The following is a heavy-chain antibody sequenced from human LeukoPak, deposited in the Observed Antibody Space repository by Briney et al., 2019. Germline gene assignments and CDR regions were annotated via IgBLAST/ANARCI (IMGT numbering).Heavy chain of an antibody. CDR1: GFTFTSYS. Sequence: GGSLRLSCAASGFTFTSYSMNWVRQAPGKGLEWVSTISGGGGSTYYADSVKGRFTISRDNSKNTVYLQMSDLRAEDTAVYYCAKITKATTPNYWGQGTLVTVSS. CDR2: ISGGGGST. CDR3: AKITKATTPNY. J-gene: IGHJ4*02. V-gene: IGHV3-23*01. D-gene: IGHD4-17*01.